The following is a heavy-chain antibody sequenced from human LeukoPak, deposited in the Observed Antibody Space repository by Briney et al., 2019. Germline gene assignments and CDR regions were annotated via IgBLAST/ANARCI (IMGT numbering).Heavy chain of an antibody. V-gene: IGHV4-61*02. Sequence: PSQALSLTCTVSGGSISSGSYYWSWIRQPAGKGLEWIGRIYTSGSTNYNPSLKSRVTISVDTSKNQFSLKLSSVTAADTAVYYCARAPYSISWYWFDPWGQGTLVTVSS. CDR1: GGSISSGSYY. J-gene: IGHJ5*02. D-gene: IGHD6-13*01. CDR3: ARAPYSISWYWFDP. CDR2: IYTSGST.